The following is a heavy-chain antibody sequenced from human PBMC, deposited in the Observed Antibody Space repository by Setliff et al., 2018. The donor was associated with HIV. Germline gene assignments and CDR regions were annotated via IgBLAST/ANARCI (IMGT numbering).Heavy chain of an antibody. Sequence: GGSLRLSCGDSGFTFSAFAMTWVRQAPGTGLEWIATISGGGGSKYYADSVKGRFIISRDNFKDTLYLQTDSLRAEDTAVYYCATFLRSGELSLFPDGFNLWGQGTLVTVSS. D-gene: IGHD3-16*02. V-gene: IGHV3-23*01. CDR3: ATFLRSGELSLFPDGFNL. CDR1: GFTFSAFA. J-gene: IGHJ3*01. CDR2: ISGGGGSK.